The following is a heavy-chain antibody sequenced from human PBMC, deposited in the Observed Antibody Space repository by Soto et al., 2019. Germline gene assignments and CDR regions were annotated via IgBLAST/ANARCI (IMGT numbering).Heavy chain of an antibody. J-gene: IGHJ6*02. V-gene: IGHV1-69*12. Sequence: QVQLVQSGAEVKKPGSSVKVSGKASGGTFSSYAISWVRQAPGQGLEWMGGIIPIFGTANYAQKFQGRVTITADETTSTAYMVLSSLITADTAAYYCAGERLTYRYDGMDVWGQGTTVTVSS. CDR1: GGTFSSYA. CDR2: IIPIFGTA. D-gene: IGHD2-21*01. CDR3: AGERLTYRYDGMDV.